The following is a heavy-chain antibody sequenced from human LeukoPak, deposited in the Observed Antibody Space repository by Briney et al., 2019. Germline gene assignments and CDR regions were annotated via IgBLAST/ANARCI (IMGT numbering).Heavy chain of an antibody. Sequence: SETLSLTCAVYGGSFSGYYWSWIRQPPGKGLEWIGEINHSGSTNYNPSLKSRVTISVDTSKNQFSLKPSSVTAADTAVYYCARGPAARRPTDYWGQGTLVTVSS. CDR2: INHSGST. D-gene: IGHD6-6*01. CDR3: ARGPAARRPTDY. J-gene: IGHJ4*02. V-gene: IGHV4-34*01. CDR1: GGSFSGYY.